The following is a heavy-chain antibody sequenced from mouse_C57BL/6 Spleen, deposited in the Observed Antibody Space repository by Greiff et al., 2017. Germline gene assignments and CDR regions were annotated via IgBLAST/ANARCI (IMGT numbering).Heavy chain of an antibody. CDR3: ERPHTLAWSAY. Sequence: VEPGGGLVKPGGPLKLSCAAFGFTFSDSVMHWVRQAPEKGVEWVAYISSGSSIIYYAETVKGRFTISRDNAKNTLFLQMTSLRSEDTAIYYCERPHTLAWSAYWGQGTLVTVSA. J-gene: IGHJ3*01. CDR1: GFTFSDSV. D-gene: IGHD3-1*01. V-gene: IGHV5-17*01. CDR2: ISSGSSII.